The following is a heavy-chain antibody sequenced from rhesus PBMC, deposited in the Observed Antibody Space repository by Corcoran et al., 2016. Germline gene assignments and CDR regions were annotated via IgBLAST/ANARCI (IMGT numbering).Heavy chain of an antibody. V-gene: IGHV3-201*01. CDR3: AKGAVAGRPAFDY. Sequence: EVQLVESGGGVVQPGGSLRLSCAASGFTFDDYAMHWVRQAPGKGLECVSGISWSGGSTYYAGSVKSRFTITRDNANNSLYLQMGSLRAEDTALYYCAKGAVAGRPAFDYWGQGVLVTVSS. J-gene: IGHJ4*01. CDR1: GFTFDDYA. CDR2: ISWSGGST. D-gene: IGHD6-37*01.